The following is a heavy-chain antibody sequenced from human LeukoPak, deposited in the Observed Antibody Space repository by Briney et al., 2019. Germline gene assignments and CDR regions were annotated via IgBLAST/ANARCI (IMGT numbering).Heavy chain of an antibody. Sequence: GGSLRLSCAASGFTFSGYAMSWVRQAPGKGLEWVSAISGSGGSTYYADSVKGRFTISRDNSKNTLYLQMNSLRAEDTAVYYCAKDRAGWILFDYWGQGTLVTVSS. CDR2: ISGSGGST. V-gene: IGHV3-23*01. CDR1: GFTFSGYA. D-gene: IGHD2-2*03. CDR3: AKDRAGWILFDY. J-gene: IGHJ4*02.